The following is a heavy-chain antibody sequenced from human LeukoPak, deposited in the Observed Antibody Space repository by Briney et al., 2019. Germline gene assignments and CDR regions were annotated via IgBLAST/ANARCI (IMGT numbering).Heavy chain of an antibody. Sequence: PGGSLRLSCAASGFTFSIYAMHWVRQAPGKGLEWVSTIRTGGGATTYADSVKGRFTISRDNSKSTLYLQMYNLRAEDTATYYCTRDPNGDYVGAFDFWGQGTLITVSS. CDR2: IRTGGGAT. CDR3: TRDPNGDYVGAFDF. CDR1: GFTFSIYA. D-gene: IGHD4-17*01. V-gene: IGHV3-23*01. J-gene: IGHJ3*01.